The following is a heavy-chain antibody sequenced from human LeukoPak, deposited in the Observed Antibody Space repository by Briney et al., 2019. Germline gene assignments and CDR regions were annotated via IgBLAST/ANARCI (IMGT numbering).Heavy chain of an antibody. D-gene: IGHD3-9*01. CDR3: ARVPPTYDILTGYYDY. J-gene: IGHJ4*02. CDR2: ISSSSTHI. V-gene: IGHV3-21*01. Sequence: GGSLRLSCAASGFTLSSYSMNWVRQAPGKGLEWVSYISSSSTHIYYADSGKGGFAISRDNARNSLYLQMNSLRVEDTAVYYCARVPPTYDILTGYYDYWGQGTLVTVSS. CDR1: GFTLSSYS.